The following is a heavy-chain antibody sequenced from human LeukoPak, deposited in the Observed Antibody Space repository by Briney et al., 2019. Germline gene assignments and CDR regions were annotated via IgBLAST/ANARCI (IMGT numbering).Heavy chain of an antibody. CDR3: ARAIVPWWYYFDY. V-gene: IGHV4-59*08. CDR2: IYYSGSINST. J-gene: IGHJ4*02. CDR1: GGSISSYY. Sequence: SETLSLTCTVSGGSISSYYWSWIRQPPGKGLEWIGYIYYSGSINSTNYSPSLKSRVTISVDTSKNQFSLKLNSMTAADTAMYYCARAIVPWWYYFDYWGQGTLVTVSS. D-gene: IGHD2-8*01.